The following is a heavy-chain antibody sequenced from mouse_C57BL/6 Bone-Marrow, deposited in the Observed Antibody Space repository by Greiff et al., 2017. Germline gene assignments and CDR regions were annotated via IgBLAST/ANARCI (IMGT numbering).Heavy chain of an antibody. V-gene: IGHV1-50*01. CDR1: GYTFTSYW. J-gene: IGHJ2*01. D-gene: IGHD2-4*01. CDR2: IDPSDSYT. Sequence: VQLQQPGAELVKPGASVKLSCKASGYTFTSYWMQWVKQRPGQGLEWIGEIDPSDSYTNYNQKFKGKATLTVDTSSSTAYMQLSSLTSEDSAVYYCARSVYDYDAYYFDYWGQGTTLTVSS. CDR3: ARSVYDYDAYYFDY.